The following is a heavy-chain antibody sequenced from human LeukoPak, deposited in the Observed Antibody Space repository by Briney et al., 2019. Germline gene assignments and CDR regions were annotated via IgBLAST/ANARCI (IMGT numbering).Heavy chain of an antibody. J-gene: IGHJ1*01. CDR2: IKSKTDGGTT. V-gene: IGHV3-15*01. Sequence: PGGSLRLSCAASGFTFSNAWMSWVRQAPGKGLEWVGRIKSKTDGGTTDYAAPVKGRFTISRDDSKNTLYLQMNSLKTEDTAVYYCTTVDTGYCSSTSCPEYFQHWGQGTLVTVSS. CDR3: TTVDTGYCSSTSCPEYFQH. CDR1: GFTFSNAW. D-gene: IGHD2-2*01.